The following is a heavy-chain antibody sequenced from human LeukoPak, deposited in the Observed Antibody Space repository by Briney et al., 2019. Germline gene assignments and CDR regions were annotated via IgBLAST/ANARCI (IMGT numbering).Heavy chain of an antibody. CDR2: IKQDGSDK. V-gene: IGHV3-7*01. Sequence: PGGSLRLSCAASGFTFSTYWMTWVRQAPGKGLEWVANIKQDGSDKYYVDSVEGRFTISRDNSKNSVYLQMSSLRAEDTAVYYCGRGAYIYGSFYYYGMDVWGQGTLVTVSS. J-gene: IGHJ6*02. CDR3: GRGAYIYGSFYYYGMDV. D-gene: IGHD5-18*01. CDR1: GFTFSTYW.